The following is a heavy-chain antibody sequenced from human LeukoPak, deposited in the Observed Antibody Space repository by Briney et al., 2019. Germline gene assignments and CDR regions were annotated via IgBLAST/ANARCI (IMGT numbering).Heavy chain of an antibody. Sequence: GGSLRLSCAASGFTFSNYAMDRVRQAPGKGLEWVAVISYDGNNKYYADSVKGRFTISRDDSKNTLYLQMNSLRTEDTAVYYCASGDYHDSSGYPTYFDSWGQGTLVTVSS. D-gene: IGHD3-22*01. CDR3: ASGDYHDSSGYPTYFDS. CDR2: ISYDGNNK. V-gene: IGHV3-30-3*01. CDR1: GFTFSNYA. J-gene: IGHJ4*02.